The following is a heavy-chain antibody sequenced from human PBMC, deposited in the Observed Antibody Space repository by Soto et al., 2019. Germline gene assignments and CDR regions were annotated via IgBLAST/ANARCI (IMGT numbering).Heavy chain of an antibody. CDR1: GYSFTSYW. V-gene: IGHV5-51*01. CDR2: IYPGDSDT. Sequence: GESLKLSCKGSGYSFTSYWIGWVRQMPGKGLERMGIIYPGDSDTRYSPSFQGQVTILADKSISTAYLQWSSLKASDTAMYYCARTSAAGKNYYAMDVWGQGTTVTVSS. D-gene: IGHD6-13*01. CDR3: ARTSAAGKNYYAMDV. J-gene: IGHJ6*02.